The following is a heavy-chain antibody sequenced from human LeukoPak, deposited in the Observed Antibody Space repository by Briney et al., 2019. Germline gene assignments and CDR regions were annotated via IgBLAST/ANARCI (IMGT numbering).Heavy chain of an antibody. Sequence: GGSLRLSCAASGFTLSSYWMSWVRQAPGKGLEWVANVKYDGSEKDYVDSVKGRFTISRDNAKNSLYLQMNSLRAEDTAVYYCARDMAPAGLFFDYWGQGTLVTVSS. CDR3: ARDMAPAGLFFDY. V-gene: IGHV3-7*01. CDR2: VKYDGSEK. J-gene: IGHJ4*02. D-gene: IGHD6-13*01. CDR1: GFTLSSYW.